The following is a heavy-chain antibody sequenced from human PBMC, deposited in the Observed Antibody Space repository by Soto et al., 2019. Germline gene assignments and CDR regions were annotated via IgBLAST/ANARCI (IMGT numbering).Heavy chain of an antibody. CDR2: IYYSGST. Sequence: SETLSLTCTVSGGSISSGDYYWSWIRQPPGKGLEWIGYIYYSGSTYYDPSLKSRVTISVDTSKNQFSLKLSSVTAADTAVYYCAREAVTIDYYYGMDVWGQGTTVTVSS. V-gene: IGHV4-30-4*01. D-gene: IGHD4-17*01. CDR3: AREAVTIDYYYGMDV. CDR1: GGSISSGDYY. J-gene: IGHJ6*02.